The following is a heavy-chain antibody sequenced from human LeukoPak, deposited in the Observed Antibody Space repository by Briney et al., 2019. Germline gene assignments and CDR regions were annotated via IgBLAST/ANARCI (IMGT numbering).Heavy chain of an antibody. V-gene: IGHV1-69*13. D-gene: IGHD2-2*01. CDR1: GGTFSSYA. CDR2: MIAIFGTA. J-gene: IGHJ6*02. Sequence: EASVKVSCTASGGTFSSYAISWVRQAPGQGLEWMGGMIAIFGTAHYAQKFQGRVTITADESTSTAYMELSSLRSEDTAVYYCARVIVVPTALPYYYYYYAMDVWGQGTTVSVSS. CDR3: ARVIVVPTALPYYYYYYAMDV.